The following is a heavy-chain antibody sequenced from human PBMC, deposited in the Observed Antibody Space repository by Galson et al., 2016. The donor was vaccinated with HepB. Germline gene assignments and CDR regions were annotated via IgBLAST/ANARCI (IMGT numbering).Heavy chain of an antibody. J-gene: IGHJ4*02. D-gene: IGHD6-13*01. CDR2: TYYRSKWYS. V-gene: IGHV6-1*01. Sequence: CAISGDSVSSNSAAWGWIRQSPSRGLEWLGRTYYRSKWYSDYAVSVKSRITISPDTSKNQFSLQLNSVTPEDTAIYYCARSAAAQHPFDYWGQGTLVTVAS. CDR1: GDSVSSNSAA. CDR3: ARSAAAQHPFDY.